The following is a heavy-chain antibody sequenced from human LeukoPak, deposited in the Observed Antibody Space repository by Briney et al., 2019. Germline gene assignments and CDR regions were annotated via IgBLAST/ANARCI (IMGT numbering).Heavy chain of an antibody. V-gene: IGHV3-30*02. CDR2: MSYDDGSNQ. CDR1: GFTFSSYG. CDR3: AKDREPGNLDY. Sequence: PGGSLRLSCAASGFTFSSYGMHWVRQAPGKGLEWVAVMSYDDGSNQYYADSVKGRFIISRDNSKTTLYLQMNSLRAEDTAIYYCAKDREPGNLDYWGQGTLVTVSS. J-gene: IGHJ4*02.